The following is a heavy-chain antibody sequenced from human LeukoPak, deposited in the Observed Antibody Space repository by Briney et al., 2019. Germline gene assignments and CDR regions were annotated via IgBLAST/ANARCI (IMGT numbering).Heavy chain of an antibody. CDR1: GYSFTTYW. CDR3: ARHEHYYDSGGDV. Sequence: GESLKISCKGSGYSFTTYWIGWVRQMPGKGLEWMGIIYPGDSDTRYSPSLQGQVTISADKSISTAYLQWSSLKASDTAMYYCARHEHYYDSGGDVWGKGTTVTVSS. V-gene: IGHV5-51*01. J-gene: IGHJ6*04. CDR2: IYPGDSDT. D-gene: IGHD3-22*01.